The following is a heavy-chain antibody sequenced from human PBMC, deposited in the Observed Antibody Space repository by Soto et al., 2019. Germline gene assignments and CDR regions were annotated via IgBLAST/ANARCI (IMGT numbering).Heavy chain of an antibody. CDR3: ARGNRRYCSSTSRRLYYFDY. CDR2: INHSGST. J-gene: IGHJ4*02. D-gene: IGHD2-2*01. V-gene: IGHV4-34*01. Sequence: SETLSLTCAVYGGSFSGYYWSWIRQPPGKGLEWIGEINHSGSTNYNPSLKSRVTISVDTSKNQFSLKLSSVTAADTAVYYCARGNRRYCSSTSRRLYYFDYWGQGTLVTVSS. CDR1: GGSFSGYY.